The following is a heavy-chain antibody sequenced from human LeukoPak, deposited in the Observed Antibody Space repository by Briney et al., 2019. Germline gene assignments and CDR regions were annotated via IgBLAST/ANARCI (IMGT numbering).Heavy chain of an antibody. V-gene: IGHV3-48*03. CDR1: GFTFSNYE. CDR2: ISSSGSTI. J-gene: IGHJ4*02. D-gene: IGHD5-12*01. CDR3: AKGGVGYSGYEIHFDY. Sequence: GGSLRLSCAASGFTFSNYEMNWVRQAPGKGLEWVSYISSSGSTIYYADSVKGRFTISRDNSKNTLYLQMNSLRAEDTAVYYCAKGGVGYSGYEIHFDYWGQGTLVTVSS.